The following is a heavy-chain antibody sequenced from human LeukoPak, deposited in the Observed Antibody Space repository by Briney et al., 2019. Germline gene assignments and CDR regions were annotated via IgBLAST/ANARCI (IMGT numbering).Heavy chain of an antibody. D-gene: IGHD2-2*01. V-gene: IGHV1-69*04. J-gene: IGHJ4*02. Sequence: GASVKVSCKASGGTFSSYAISWVRQAPGQGLEWMGRIIPILGIANYAQKFQGRVTITADKSTSTAYMELSSLRTEDTAVYYCATLGYCSSTSCPPPHFDYWGQGTLVTVSS. CDR2: IIPILGIA. CDR1: GGTFSSYA. CDR3: ATLGYCSSTSCPPPHFDY.